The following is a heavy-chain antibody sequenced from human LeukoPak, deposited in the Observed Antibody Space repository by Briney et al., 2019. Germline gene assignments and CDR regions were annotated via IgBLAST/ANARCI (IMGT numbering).Heavy chain of an antibody. J-gene: IGHJ4*02. CDR3: ARDGSGSTYYFDS. V-gene: IGHV3-11*01. CDR1: GFNFNDYY. D-gene: IGHD1-26*01. Sequence: KPGGSLRLSCAASGFNFNDYYMSWIRQAPGKGLEWLSLISNTGRSIYYADSVKGRFTISRDSATSSLYLQMNSLRADDTAVYYCARDGSGSTYYFDSWGQGTLATVSP. CDR2: ISNTGRSI.